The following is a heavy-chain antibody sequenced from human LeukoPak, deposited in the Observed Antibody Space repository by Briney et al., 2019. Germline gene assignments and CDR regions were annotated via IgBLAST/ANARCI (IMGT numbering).Heavy chain of an antibody. Sequence: GASVKVSCKASGYTFTGYYMNWVRQAPGQGLEWMGWINPNSGDTNYAQKLQGRVTMTTDTSTSTAYMELSSLRSEDTAVYYCATVPNCSGGSCYVIWFDPWGQGTLVTVSS. J-gene: IGHJ5*02. CDR1: GYTFTGYY. D-gene: IGHD2-15*01. CDR2: INPNSGDT. CDR3: ATVPNCSGGSCYVIWFDP. V-gene: IGHV1-2*02.